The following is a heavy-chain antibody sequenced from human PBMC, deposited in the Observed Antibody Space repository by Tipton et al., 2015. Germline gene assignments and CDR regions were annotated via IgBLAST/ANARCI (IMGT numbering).Heavy chain of an antibody. D-gene: IGHD5-18*01. J-gene: IGHJ4*02. CDR1: SDSISKYY. V-gene: IGHV4-59*01. CDR2: IQYSGST. CDR3: ARDSFGYYSFDS. Sequence: TLSLTCSVSSDSISKYYWSWIRQPPGKELEWIGYIQYSGSTNYNPSLESRVTISVHTSKNQFSLKLISVAAADTAVYHCARDSFGYYSFDSWGPGTLVTVSS.